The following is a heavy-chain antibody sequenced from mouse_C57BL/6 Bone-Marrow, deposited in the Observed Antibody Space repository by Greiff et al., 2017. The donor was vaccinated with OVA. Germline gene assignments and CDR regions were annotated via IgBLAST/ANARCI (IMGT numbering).Heavy chain of an antibody. J-gene: IGHJ3*01. CDR1: GYTFTSYW. D-gene: IGHD2-4*01. CDR3: ARRLYYDYEAWFAY. V-gene: IGHV1-64*01. Sequence: VQLQQPGAELVKPGASVKLSCKASGYTFTSYWMHWVKQRPGQGLEWIGMIHPNSGSTNYNEKFKSKATLTVDKSSSTAYMELSSLTSEDSAVYYCARRLYYDYEAWFAYWGQGTLVTVSA. CDR2: IHPNSGST.